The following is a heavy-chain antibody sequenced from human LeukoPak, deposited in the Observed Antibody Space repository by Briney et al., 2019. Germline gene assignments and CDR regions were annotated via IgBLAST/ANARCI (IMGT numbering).Heavy chain of an antibody. J-gene: IGHJ3*02. Sequence: SETLSLTCTVSGGSISSSSYYWGWIRQPPGKGLEWIGSIYYSGSTYYNPSLKSRVTISVDTSKNQFSLKLSSVTAADTAAYYCARLYYDFWSGYYTPHDAFDIWGQGTMVTVSS. D-gene: IGHD3-3*01. CDR2: IYYSGST. V-gene: IGHV4-39*07. CDR1: GGSISSSSYY. CDR3: ARLYYDFWSGYYTPHDAFDI.